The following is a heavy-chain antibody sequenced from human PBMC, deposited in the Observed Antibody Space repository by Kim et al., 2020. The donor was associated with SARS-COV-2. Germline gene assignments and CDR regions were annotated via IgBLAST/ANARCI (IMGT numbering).Heavy chain of an antibody. CDR1: GFTFSSYA. Sequence: GGSLRLSCAASGFTFSSYAMHWVRQPPGKGLEWVAGISYDGSNKYYADSVQGRFTISRDNSKNTLYLQMNSLRAEDTAVHYCARGEGCNGGSCYPGEYFQHWGQGTLVTVSS. J-gene: IGHJ1*01. V-gene: IGHV3-30*04. CDR2: ISYDGSNK. D-gene: IGHD2-15*01. CDR3: ARGEGCNGGSCYPGEYFQH.